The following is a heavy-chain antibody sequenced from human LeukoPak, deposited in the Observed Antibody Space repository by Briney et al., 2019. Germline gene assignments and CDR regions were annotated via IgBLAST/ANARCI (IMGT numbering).Heavy chain of an antibody. Sequence: SETLSLTCTVSGDSISSGGYYWNWVRQHPGKGLEWIGYIHYSGSTDYNPSLRSRVTISVDTSKSQFSLKLRSVTAADTAVYYCARGPLNWFDPWGQGTLVTVSS. CDR3: ARGPLNWFDP. V-gene: IGHV4-61*08. CDR2: IHYSGST. CDR1: GDSISSGGYY. J-gene: IGHJ5*02.